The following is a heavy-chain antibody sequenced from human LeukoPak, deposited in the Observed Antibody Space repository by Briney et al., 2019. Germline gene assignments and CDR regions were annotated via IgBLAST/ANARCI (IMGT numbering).Heavy chain of an antibody. CDR1: GGSITTTNF. V-gene: IGHV4-4*02. CDR2: ISLSGLT. J-gene: IGHJ4*02. CDR3: TRENGAFSPFGF. Sequence: SETLSLTCGVSGGSITTTNFWRWVRQAPGQGLEWIGEISLSGLTNYNSSLSSRVTISLDRAKNHLSLNLRSVTAADTAIYYCTRENGAFSPFGFWGQGTVVTVSS. D-gene: IGHD2-8*01.